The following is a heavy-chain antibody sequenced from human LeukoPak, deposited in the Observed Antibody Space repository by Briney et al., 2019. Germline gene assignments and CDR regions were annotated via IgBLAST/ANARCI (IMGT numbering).Heavy chain of an antibody. D-gene: IGHD2-2*01. CDR1: GYSFTSYW. CDR3: ASGSSLRGQLGYFDY. V-gene: IGHV5-51*01. Sequence: GESLKIFCKGSGYSFTSYWIGWVRQMPGKGLEWMGIIYPGDSDTRYSPSFQGQVTISADKSISTAYLQWSSLKASDTAMYYCASGSSLRGQLGYFDYWGQEPWSPSPQ. J-gene: IGHJ4*01. CDR2: IYPGDSDT.